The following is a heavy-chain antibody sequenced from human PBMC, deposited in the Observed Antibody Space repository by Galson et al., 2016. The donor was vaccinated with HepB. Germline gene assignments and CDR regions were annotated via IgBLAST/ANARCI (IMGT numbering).Heavy chain of an antibody. V-gene: IGHV3-30*18. CDR2: ISYDGRNK. D-gene: IGHD3-10*01. Sequence: SLRLSCAASGFTFSNYGLHWVRQAPGTGLQWVAVISYDGRNKYYADSVQGRFTISRYNSTNTLYLQMNSLRAEDTAGYYCANDRSYYGSGRNIRLDYWGQGALVTVSS. CDR1: GFTFSNYG. J-gene: IGHJ4*02. CDR3: ANDRSYYGSGRNIRLDY.